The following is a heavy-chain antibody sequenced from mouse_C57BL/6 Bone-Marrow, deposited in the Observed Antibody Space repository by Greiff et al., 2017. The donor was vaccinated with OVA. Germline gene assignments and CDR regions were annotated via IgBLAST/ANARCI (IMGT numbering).Heavy chain of an antibody. D-gene: IGHD1-2*01. V-gene: IGHV1-82*01. CDR2: IYPGDGDT. Sequence: VQLQQSGPELVKPGASVKISCKASGYAFSSSWMNWVKQRPGKGLEWIGRIYPGDGDTNYNGKFKGKATLTADKSSSTAYMQLSSLTSEDSAVYFCARGHYFYFDYWGQGTTLTVSS. CDR1: GYAFSSSW. CDR3: ARGHYFYFDY. J-gene: IGHJ2*01.